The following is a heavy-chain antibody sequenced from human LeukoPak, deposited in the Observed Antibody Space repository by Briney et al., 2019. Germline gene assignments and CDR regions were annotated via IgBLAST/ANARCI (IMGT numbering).Heavy chain of an antibody. D-gene: IGHD2/OR15-2a*01. CDR3: VRLYAY. V-gene: IGHV3-74*01. J-gene: IGHJ4*02. Sequence: PGGSLRLPCTASGFTFSNYFMHWVSQVPGEGPVWVSRITGDGSSTSYADSVKGRFTISRDNAKNTLYLQMNSLRAEDTALYYCVRLYAYWGQGTLVTVSS. CDR1: GFTFSNYF. CDR2: ITGDGSST.